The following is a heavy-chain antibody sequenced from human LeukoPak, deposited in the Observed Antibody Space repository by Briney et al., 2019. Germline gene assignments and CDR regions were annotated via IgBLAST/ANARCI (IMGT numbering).Heavy chain of an antibody. CDR1: GGTFSSYA. CDR3: ARDEKYSSSSRFDY. Sequence: SVKVSCKASGGTFSSYAISWVRQAPAQGLEWMGRIIPILGIANYAQKFQGRVTITADKSTSTAYMELSSLRSEDTAVYYCARDEKYSSSSRFDYWGQGTLVTVSS. J-gene: IGHJ4*02. D-gene: IGHD6-6*01. CDR2: IIPILGIA. V-gene: IGHV1-69*04.